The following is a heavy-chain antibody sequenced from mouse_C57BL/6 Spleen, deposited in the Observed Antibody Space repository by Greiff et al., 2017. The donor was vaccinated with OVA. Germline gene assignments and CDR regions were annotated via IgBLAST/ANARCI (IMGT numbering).Heavy chain of an antibody. CDR1: GFTFSSYT. Sequence: DVHLVESGGGLVKPGGSLKLSCAASGFTFSSYTMSWVRQTPEKRLEWVATISGGGGNTYYPDSVKGRFTISRDTAKNTLYLQMSSLRSEDTDLYYVARHLGSSYVDYAMDYWGQGTSVTVSS. CDR3: ARHLGSSYVDYAMDY. V-gene: IGHV5-9*01. D-gene: IGHD1-1*01. CDR2: ISGGGGNT. J-gene: IGHJ4*01.